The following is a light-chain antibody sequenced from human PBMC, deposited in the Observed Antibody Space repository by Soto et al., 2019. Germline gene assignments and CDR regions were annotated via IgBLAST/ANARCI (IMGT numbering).Light chain of an antibody. V-gene: IGKV3-15*01. CDR2: GTS. J-gene: IGKJ2*01. CDR1: QSVGSN. Sequence: EIVMTQSPVTLSVSPGERAALSCRASQSVGSNFAWYQQRPGQAPRVLIYGTSTRATGVPARFSGSGSGTDFPLTLSRLQSEDFAVYYCQQYNNWPYTFGQGTRLEIK. CDR3: QQYNNWPYT.